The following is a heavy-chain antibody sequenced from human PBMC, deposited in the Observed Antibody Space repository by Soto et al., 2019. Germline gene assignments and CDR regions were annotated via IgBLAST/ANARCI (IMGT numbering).Heavy chain of an antibody. CDR1: GFTFSSYS. CDR3: ARDGTITMIPNFDY. CDR2: ISSSSSYI. J-gene: IGHJ4*02. V-gene: IGHV3-21*01. D-gene: IGHD3-22*01. Sequence: EVQLVESGGGLVKPGGSLRLSCAASGFTFSSYSMNWVRQAPGKGLEWVSSISSSSSYIYYADSVKGRFTISRDNAKNSLYLQMNSLRAEVTAVYYWARDGTITMIPNFDYWGQGTLVTVSS.